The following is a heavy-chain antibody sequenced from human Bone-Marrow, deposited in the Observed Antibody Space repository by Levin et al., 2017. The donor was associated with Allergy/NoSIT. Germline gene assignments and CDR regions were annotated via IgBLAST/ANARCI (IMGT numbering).Heavy chain of an antibody. J-gene: IGHJ4*02. D-gene: IGHD3-3*01. CDR3: TRDKDDFWSGYSYYFDY. V-gene: IGHV3-49*03. Sequence: PGGSLRLSCTASGFTFGDYAMSWFRQAPGKGLEWVGFIRSKAYGGTTEYAASVKGRFTISRDDSKSIAYLQMNSLKTEDTAVYYCTRDKDDFWSGYSYYFDYWGQGTLVTVSS. CDR1: GFTFGDYA. CDR2: IRSKAYGGTT.